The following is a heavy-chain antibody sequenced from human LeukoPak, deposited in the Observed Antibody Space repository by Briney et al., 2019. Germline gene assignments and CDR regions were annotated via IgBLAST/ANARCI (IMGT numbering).Heavy chain of an antibody. V-gene: IGHV3-21*01. J-gene: IGHJ4*02. D-gene: IGHD3-10*01. CDR2: ISSSSSYI. Sequence: PGGSLRLSCAASGFTFSSYSMNWVRQAPGKGLEWVSSISSSSSYIYYADSVKGRFTISRDNAKNSLYLQMNSLRAEDTAVYYCARDSGSGSYWFDYWGQGTLVTVPS. CDR3: ARDSGSGSYWFDY. CDR1: GFTFSSYS.